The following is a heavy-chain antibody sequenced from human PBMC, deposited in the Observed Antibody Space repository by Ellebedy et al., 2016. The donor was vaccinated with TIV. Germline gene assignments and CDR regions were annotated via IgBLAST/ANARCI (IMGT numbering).Heavy chain of an antibody. V-gene: IGHV4-59*03. CDR2: IYYTGTT. D-gene: IGHD3-10*01. CDR1: GGSISRYY. CDR3: SGIGGGSFGERPIDY. J-gene: IGHJ4*02. Sequence: PSETLSLTCIVSGGSISRYYWSWIRQPPGRGLEWIGNIYYTGTTNYNPSLQSRVTISLDTSKNQFSLRLTSVTAADTAVYYCSGIGGGSFGERPIDYWGQGTLVTVSS.